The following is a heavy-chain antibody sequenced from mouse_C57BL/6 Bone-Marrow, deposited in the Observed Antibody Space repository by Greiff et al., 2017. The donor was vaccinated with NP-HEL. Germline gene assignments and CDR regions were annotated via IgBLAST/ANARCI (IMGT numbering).Heavy chain of an antibody. CDR2: ISTGGGCT. CDR3: AREEGSSHAYWYFDV. CDR1: GYTFTSYG. V-gene: IGHV5-6*01. D-gene: IGHD1-1*01. J-gene: IGHJ1*03. Sequence: DVLLVESGGDLVKPGASLKLSCTASGYTFTSYGMSWVRQTPDKRLEWVGTISTGGGCTYYPDRLKGRFTLTGDNSTNTLYLQLSSLTSEDTAMYYCAREEGSSHAYWYFDVWGTGTTVTVSS.